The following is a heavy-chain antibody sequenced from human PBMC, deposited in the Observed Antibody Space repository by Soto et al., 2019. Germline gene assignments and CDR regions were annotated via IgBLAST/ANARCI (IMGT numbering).Heavy chain of an antibody. Sequence: QVQLQESGPGLVKPSQTLSLTCTVSGGSISSGGYYWSWIRQHPGKGLEWIGYIYYSGSTYYNPSLKSRFTKSVNTAKNQSALKLSSLPAADTAVYYCARFSYSYGMAVGGQGTTVT. CDR2: IYYSGST. CDR3: ARFSYSYGMAV. V-gene: IGHV4-31*03. CDR1: GGSISSGGYY. J-gene: IGHJ6*02.